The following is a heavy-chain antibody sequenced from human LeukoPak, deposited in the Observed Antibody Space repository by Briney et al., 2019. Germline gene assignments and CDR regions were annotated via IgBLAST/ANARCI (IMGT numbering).Heavy chain of an antibody. CDR2: ISYDGSNK. CDR1: GFTFSSYA. J-gene: IGHJ4*02. CDR3: ARRNLGSDLDFDY. Sequence: PGRSLRLSCAASGFTFSSYAMHWVRQAPGKGLEWVAVISYDGSNKYYADSVKGRFTISRDNAKNTLYLQMNSLRAEDTAVYYCARRNLGSDLDFDYWGQGTLVTVSS. D-gene: IGHD1-1*01. V-gene: IGHV3-30*04.